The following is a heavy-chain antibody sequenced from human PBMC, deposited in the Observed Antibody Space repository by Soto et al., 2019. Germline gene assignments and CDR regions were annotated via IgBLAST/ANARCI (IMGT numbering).Heavy chain of an antibody. D-gene: IGHD3-3*01. CDR3: ARSPQYYTPGSSPFDY. CDR2: IYDSGTT. CDR1: SYVIESGHY. J-gene: IGHJ4*03. Sequence: SETLSLTCVVSSYVIESGHYWGWVRQPPGKGLEWVGSIYDSGTTYYNPALRGRVTVSADTSKNPFSLSLASVTAADTAFYYCARSPQYYTPGSSPFDYWGPGTMVTVSS. V-gene: IGHV4-38-2*01.